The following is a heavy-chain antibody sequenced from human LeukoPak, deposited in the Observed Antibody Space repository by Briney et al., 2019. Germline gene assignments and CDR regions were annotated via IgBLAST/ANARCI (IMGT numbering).Heavy chain of an antibody. CDR1: GFSFSTYV. D-gene: IGHD1-14*01. CDR3: AKNITN. Sequence: GGSLRLSCAASGFSFSTYVMHWVRQAPGKGLEWVALIWNAGTSTYYADSVKGRFTISRDNSKNTLYLQMNSLRVEDTAIYYCAKNITNWGQGTLVTVSS. V-gene: IGHV3-33*06. CDR2: IWNAGTST. J-gene: IGHJ4*02.